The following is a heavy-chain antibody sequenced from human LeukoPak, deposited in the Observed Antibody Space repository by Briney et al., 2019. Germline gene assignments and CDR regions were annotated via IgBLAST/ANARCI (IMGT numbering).Heavy chain of an antibody. V-gene: IGHV4-59*08. CDR1: GGSISSYY. CDR2: IYYSGST. CDR3: ARLWFGESARRTSNWFDP. D-gene: IGHD3-10*01. J-gene: IGHJ5*02. Sequence: SETLSLTCTVSGGSISSYYCSWIRQPSGKGLEWIGYIYYSGSTNYNPSLKSRVTISVDTSKNQFSLKLSSVTAVDTAVYYCARLWFGESARRTSNWFDPWGQGTPVTVSS.